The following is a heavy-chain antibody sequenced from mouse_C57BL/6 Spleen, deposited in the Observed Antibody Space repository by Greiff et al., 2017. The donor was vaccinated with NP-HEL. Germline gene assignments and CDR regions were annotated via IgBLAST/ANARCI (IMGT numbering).Heavy chain of an antibody. CDR2: IYPGGGYT. D-gene: IGHD1-1*01. J-gene: IGHJ1*03. CDR1: GYTFTNYW. V-gene: IGHV1-63*01. CDR3: ARGSSGYFDV. Sequence: QVQLQQSGAELVRPGTSVKMSCKASGYTFTNYWIGWAKQRPGHGLEWIGDIYPGGGYTNYNEKFKGKATLTADKSSSTAYMQFSSLTSEDSAIYYCARGSSGYFDVWGTGTTVTVSS.